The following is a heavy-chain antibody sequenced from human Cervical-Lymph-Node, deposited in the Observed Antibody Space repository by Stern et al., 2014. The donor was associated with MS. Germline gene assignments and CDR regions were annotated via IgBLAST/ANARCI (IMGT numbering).Heavy chain of an antibody. CDR1: GGTFSSYA. Sequence: QLVQSGAEVKKPGSSVKVSCKASGGTFSSYAINWVRQAPVQGLEWMGGXIPIFGAAHYAQKFQGRVTITADESTSTAYMELSSLRSEDTAVYYCARDVPPQDYYYYGMDVWGQGTTVTVSS. V-gene: IGHV1-69*01. CDR2: XIPIFGAA. CDR3: ARDVPPQDYYYYGMDV. J-gene: IGHJ6*02.